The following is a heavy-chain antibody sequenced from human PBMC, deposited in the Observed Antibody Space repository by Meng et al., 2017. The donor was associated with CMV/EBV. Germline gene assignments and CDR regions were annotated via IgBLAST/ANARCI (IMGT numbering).Heavy chain of an antibody. CDR1: GFIFSDHY. V-gene: IGHV3-72*01. Sequence: SGFIFSDHYMDWVRQAQGQGLEWVGRVRDRGNSYTTEYAASVKGRFTISRDDSKNSLYLQMNSLENEDTAVYYCVKSSGTFYPAFDYWGQGTLVTVSS. CDR2: VRDRGNSYTT. D-gene: IGHD1-26*01. J-gene: IGHJ4*02. CDR3: VKSSGTFYPAFDY.